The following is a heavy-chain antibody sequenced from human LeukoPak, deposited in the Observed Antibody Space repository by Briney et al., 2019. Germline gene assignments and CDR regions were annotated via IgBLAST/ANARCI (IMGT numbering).Heavy chain of an antibody. J-gene: IGHJ6*02. D-gene: IGHD3-3*01. Sequence: ASVKVSCKASGYTFTGYYMHWVRQAPGQGLEWMGWINPNSGGTNYAQKFQGRVTMTRDTSISTAYMELSRLRSDDTAVYYCERDRRPYYDFWSGTRYYYYYGMDVWGQGTTVTVSS. CDR1: GYTFTGYY. CDR2: INPNSGGT. V-gene: IGHV1-2*02. CDR3: ERDRRPYYDFWSGTRYYYYYGMDV.